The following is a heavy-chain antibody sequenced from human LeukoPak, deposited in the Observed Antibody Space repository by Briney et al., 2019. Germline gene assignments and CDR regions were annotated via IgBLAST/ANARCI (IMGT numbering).Heavy chain of an antibody. D-gene: IGHD3-22*01. V-gene: IGHV3-23*01. CDR2: IYASGSAT. Sequence: PGGSLRLSCEASGFTFSSYAMTWVRQAPGKGLEWVSGIYASGSATHYADTVKGRFTIFRDNSKNTLYLQMNSLRAEDTAVYYCAKRPRDSSGYYLGAFDMWGQGTMVTVSS. CDR1: GFTFSSYA. CDR3: AKRPRDSSGYYLGAFDM. J-gene: IGHJ3*02.